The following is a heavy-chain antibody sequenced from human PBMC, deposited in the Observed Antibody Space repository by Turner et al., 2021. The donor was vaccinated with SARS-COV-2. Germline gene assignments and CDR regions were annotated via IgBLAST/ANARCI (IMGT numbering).Heavy chain of an antibody. Sequence: QVQLQQWGAGLLKPSETLSLTCAVYGGSFSGYYWGWICQPPGKGLEWIGEIIHSGSTNYNPSLKSRVTISVDTSKNQFSLKLSSVTAADTAVYYCARAVWVRGVRMDVWGKGTTVTVSS. CDR1: GGSFSGYY. CDR3: ARAVWVRGVRMDV. D-gene: IGHD3-10*01. J-gene: IGHJ6*04. CDR2: IIHSGST. V-gene: IGHV4-34*12.